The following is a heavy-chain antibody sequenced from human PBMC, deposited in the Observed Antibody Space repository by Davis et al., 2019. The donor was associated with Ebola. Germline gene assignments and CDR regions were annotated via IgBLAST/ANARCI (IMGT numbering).Heavy chain of an antibody. V-gene: IGHV1-46*01. Sequence: ASVKVSCKASGYTFTGYYMHWVRQAPGQGLEWMGVINPSGGGTTYAQKFQGRVTMTRDTSTSTVYMELSSLRSEDTAVYYCARETGDGDGMDVWGKGTTVTVSS. CDR3: ARETGDGDGMDV. J-gene: IGHJ6*04. D-gene: IGHD7-27*01. CDR1: GYTFTGYY. CDR2: INPSGGGT.